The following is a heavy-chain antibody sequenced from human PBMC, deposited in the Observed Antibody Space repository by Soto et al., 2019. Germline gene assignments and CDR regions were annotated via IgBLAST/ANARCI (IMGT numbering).Heavy chain of an antibody. V-gene: IGHV4-61*01. CDR3: ARDRKDSYDYNYYYYGMDV. CDR1: GASVSSGTYY. J-gene: IGHJ6*02. D-gene: IGHD4-4*01. CDR2: ILYSGST. Sequence: TETPSLTCNVSGASVSSGTYYWSWIRQPPGKGLEWLGYILYSGSTNYNPSLKSRVTMSVDTSKNQFSLKLSSVTAADTAVYYCARDRKDSYDYNYYYYGMDVWGQGTTVTVSS.